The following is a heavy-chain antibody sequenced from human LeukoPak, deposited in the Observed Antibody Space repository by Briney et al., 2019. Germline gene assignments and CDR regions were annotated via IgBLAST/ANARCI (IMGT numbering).Heavy chain of an antibody. CDR1: GGSISSYY. J-gene: IGHJ3*02. V-gene: IGHV4-4*07. Sequence: SETLSLTCTVSGGSISSYYWSWIRQPAGKGLEWIGRIYSSGSTNYSPSLKSRVTMSVDTSKNQFSLKLNSVTAADTAVYYCARERYSGWYPAFDIWGQGTMVTVSS. D-gene: IGHD6-19*01. CDR2: IYSSGST. CDR3: ARERYSGWYPAFDI.